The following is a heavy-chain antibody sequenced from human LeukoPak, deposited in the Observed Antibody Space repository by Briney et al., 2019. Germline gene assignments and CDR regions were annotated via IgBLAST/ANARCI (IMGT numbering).Heavy chain of an antibody. CDR1: RFTFRNYN. V-gene: IGHV3-21*01. CDR3: ARQPGYCSSGVCRGWFDP. Sequence: GGSLRLSCAASRFTFRNYNMNWVRQAPGKGLEWVSSISESSSFIQYADSLKGRFAISRDNAKNSLYLQMNSLRAEDTAVYYCARQPGYCSSGVCRGWFDPWGQGTLVTVSS. J-gene: IGHJ5*02. D-gene: IGHD2-8*01. CDR2: ISESSSFI.